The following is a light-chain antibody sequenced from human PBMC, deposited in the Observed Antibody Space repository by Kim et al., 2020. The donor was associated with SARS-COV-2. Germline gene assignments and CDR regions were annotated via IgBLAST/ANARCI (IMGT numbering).Light chain of an antibody. J-gene: IGKJ2*02. Sequence: DIVLTQSPDSLAVSLGERATINCKSSQSLLYSSNNRNYLAWYQQKPGQPPKLLIYWASTRESGVPDRFSGSGSGTDFTLTISSLQAEDVAFYYCQQYYSTCTFGQGTKLEIK. V-gene: IGKV4-1*01. CDR1: QSLLYSSNNRNY. CDR2: WAS. CDR3: QQYYSTCT.